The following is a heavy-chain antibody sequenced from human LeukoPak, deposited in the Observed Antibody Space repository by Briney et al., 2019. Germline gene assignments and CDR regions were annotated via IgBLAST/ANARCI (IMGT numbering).Heavy chain of an antibody. CDR1: GGSISSSSYY. D-gene: IGHD3-3*01. J-gene: IGHJ4*02. CDR3: ASRLHYAFWSGYYTGR. Sequence: SETLSLTCTVSGGSISSSSYYWGWIRQPPGKGLEWIGSIYYSGSTYYNPSLKSRVAISVDTSKNQFSLKLSSVTAADTAVYYCASRLHYAFWSGYYTGRWGQGTLVTVSS. V-gene: IGHV4-39*01. CDR2: IYYSGST.